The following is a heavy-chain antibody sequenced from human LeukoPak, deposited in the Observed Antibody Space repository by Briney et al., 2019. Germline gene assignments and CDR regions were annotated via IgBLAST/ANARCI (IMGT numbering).Heavy chain of an antibody. J-gene: IGHJ4*02. CDR3: ARGGRDGYKEYYFDY. CDR2: IYTSGST. CDR1: GGSISSYY. D-gene: IGHD5-24*01. Sequence: SETLSLTCTVSGGSISSYYWGWIRQPPGKGLEWIGRIYTSGSTNYNPSLKSRVTISVDTSKNQFSLKLSSVTAADTAVYYCARGGRDGYKEYYFDYWGQGTLVTVSS. V-gene: IGHV4-4*08.